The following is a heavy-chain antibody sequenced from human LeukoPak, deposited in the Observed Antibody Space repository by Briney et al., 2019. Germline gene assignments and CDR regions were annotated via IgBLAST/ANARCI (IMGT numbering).Heavy chain of an antibody. D-gene: IGHD1-1*01. V-gene: IGHV3-49*04. CDR2: IRSKAYRGTI. J-gene: IGHJ6*02. CDR3: ARGPIQLWIHNAMDV. CDR1: GFTFGDHA. Sequence: GGSLRLSCIGSGFTFGDHAMSWVRQAPGKGLEWVGFIRSKAYRGTIEYAAAVKGRFTISRDDSASIVYLQMNSLKTEDTAVYYCARGPIQLWIHNAMDVWGQGTTVTVS.